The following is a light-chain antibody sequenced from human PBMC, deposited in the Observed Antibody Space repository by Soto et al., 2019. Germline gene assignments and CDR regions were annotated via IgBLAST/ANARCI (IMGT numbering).Light chain of an antibody. CDR1: QSVSSRY. J-gene: IGKJ1*01. CDR3: QQYGTSRT. CDR2: GIS. Sequence: EIVLTQSPATLSLSPGERATLSCRASQSVSSRYLAWYQHKPGQAPRLLIYGISSRAAGIPERFSGSGSGTDFTLTISRLEPEDFAVYYCQQYGTSRTFGQGTKVAIK. V-gene: IGKV3-20*01.